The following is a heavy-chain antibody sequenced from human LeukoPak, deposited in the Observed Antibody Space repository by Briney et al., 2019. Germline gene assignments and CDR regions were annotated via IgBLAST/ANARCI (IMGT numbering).Heavy chain of an antibody. CDR1: GFTFSDYW. J-gene: IGHJ4*02. D-gene: IGHD1-26*01. V-gene: IGHV3-74*01. Sequence: GGSLRLSCAASGFTFSDYWIHWVRQAPGKGLVWVSRINTDGSITNYADSVKGRFSISRDNAKNTLYLQMNGLRAEDTAVYYCAKEIVFDYWGQGTLVTVSS. CDR2: INTDGSIT. CDR3: AKEIVFDY.